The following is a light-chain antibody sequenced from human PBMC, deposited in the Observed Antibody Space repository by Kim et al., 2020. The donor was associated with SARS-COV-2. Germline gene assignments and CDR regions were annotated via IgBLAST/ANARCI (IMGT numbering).Light chain of an antibody. Sequence: ASVGDRFTITCRASQSISSWLAWYQQKPGKAPKLLIYKASSLESGVPSRFSGSGSGTEFTLTISSLQPDDFATYYCQQYNSYPITFGQGTRLEIK. J-gene: IGKJ5*01. CDR3: QQYNSYPIT. V-gene: IGKV1-5*03. CDR1: QSISSW. CDR2: KAS.